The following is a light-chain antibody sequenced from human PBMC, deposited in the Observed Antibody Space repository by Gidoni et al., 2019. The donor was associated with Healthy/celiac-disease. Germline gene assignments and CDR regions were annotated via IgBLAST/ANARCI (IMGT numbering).Light chain of an antibody. Sequence: SYDLTQPPSASVSPGQTARITCPGDALPKQYAYWYQQKPGQAPVLVIYKDSERPSGIPERFSGSSSGTTVTLTISGVQAEDEADYYCQSADSSGTWVFGGGTKLTVL. J-gene: IGLJ3*02. V-gene: IGLV3-25*03. CDR1: ALPKQY. CDR2: KDS. CDR3: QSADSSGTWV.